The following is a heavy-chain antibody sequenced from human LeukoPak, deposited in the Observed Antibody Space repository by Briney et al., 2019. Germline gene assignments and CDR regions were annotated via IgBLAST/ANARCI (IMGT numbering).Heavy chain of an antibody. Sequence: HSGGPLRLSCAASGFTFSDYGMHWVRQAPGKGLEWVAFIRYDGSHKYYADSVKGRFTISRDNSKNTLYFQMNRLRAEDTALYYCAKEGTASKPSDLDYWGQGTLVTVSS. V-gene: IGHV3-30*02. D-gene: IGHD1/OR15-1a*01. CDR3: AKEGTASKPSDLDY. CDR1: GFTFSDYG. J-gene: IGHJ4*02. CDR2: IRYDGSHK.